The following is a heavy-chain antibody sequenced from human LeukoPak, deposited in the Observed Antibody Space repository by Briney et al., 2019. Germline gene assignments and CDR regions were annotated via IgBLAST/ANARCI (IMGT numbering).Heavy chain of an antibody. CDR3: ARGFWSGYYAHDY. J-gene: IGHJ4*02. CDR1: GYSFTSYA. Sequence: GASVKVSRKSSGYSFTSYAMNWVRQATGQGREWMGWINTNTGNPTYAQGFTGRFVFSLDTSVSTAYLQISSLKAEDTAVYYCARGFWSGYYAHDYWGQGTLVTVSS. CDR2: INTNTGNP. D-gene: IGHD3-3*01. V-gene: IGHV7-4-1*02.